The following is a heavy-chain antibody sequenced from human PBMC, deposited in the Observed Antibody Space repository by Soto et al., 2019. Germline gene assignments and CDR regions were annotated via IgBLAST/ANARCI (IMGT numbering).Heavy chain of an antibody. Sequence: QIQLVESGGGVVQPGKSLRLSCETSGVTFSHYGMHWVRQAPAKGLEWVAIIWFDGSKKYYADSVKGRFTISRDDSKNPLYLPINSLRGEYTAGYYCATSTPGTEPGPVWGQGTTVTVSS. CDR2: IWFDGSKK. CDR3: ATSTPGTEPGPV. CDR1: GVTFSHYG. V-gene: IGHV3-33*01. J-gene: IGHJ6*02. D-gene: IGHD1-26*01.